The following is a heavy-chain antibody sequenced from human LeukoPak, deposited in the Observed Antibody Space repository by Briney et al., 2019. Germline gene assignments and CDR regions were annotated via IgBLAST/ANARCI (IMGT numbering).Heavy chain of an antibody. V-gene: IGHV1-69*04. CDR2: IIPILGIA. J-gene: IGHJ4*02. CDR3: ARAAGPWDY. CDR1: GGTFSSYA. Sequence: SVKVSCKASGGTFSSYAISWVRQAPGQGLEWMGRIIPILGIANYAQKFQGRVTITADKSTSTAYMELSSLRSDDTAVYYCARAAGPWDYWGQGTLVTVSS.